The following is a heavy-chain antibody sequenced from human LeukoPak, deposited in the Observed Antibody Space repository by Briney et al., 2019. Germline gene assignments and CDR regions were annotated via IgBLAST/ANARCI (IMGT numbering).Heavy chain of an antibody. D-gene: IGHD1-26*01. CDR3: ARERSYSGNYYTLRDDAFDI. J-gene: IGHJ3*02. CDR1: GDSISSDSYY. CDR2: IYTSGST. Sequence: SETLSLTCTVSGDSISSDSYYWIWIRRPAGKGLEWIGRIYTSGSTNYNPSLESRVTISVDTSKNQFSLKLSSVTAADTAVYYCARERSYSGNYYTLRDDAFDIWGQGTMVTVSS. V-gene: IGHV4-61*02.